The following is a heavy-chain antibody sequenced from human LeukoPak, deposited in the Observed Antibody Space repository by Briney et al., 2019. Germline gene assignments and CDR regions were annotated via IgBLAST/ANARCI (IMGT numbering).Heavy chain of an antibody. D-gene: IGHD2-21*01. J-gene: IGHJ6*02. V-gene: IGHV3-73*01. CDR3: TRHFNLYSGDYYYYGMDV. CDR1: GFTFSGSA. CDR2: IRSKTNSYAT. Sequence: PGGSLKLSCAASGFTFSGSAMHWVRQASGKGLEWVGRIRSKTNSYATAYAASVKGRFTISRDDSKNTAYLQMISLKTEDTAVYYCTRHFNLYSGDYYYYGMDVWGQGTTVTVSS.